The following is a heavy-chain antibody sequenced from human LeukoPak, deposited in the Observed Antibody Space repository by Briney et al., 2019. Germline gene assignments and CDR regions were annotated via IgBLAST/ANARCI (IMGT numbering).Heavy chain of an antibody. CDR1: GGSISSYY. J-gene: IGHJ3*02. D-gene: IGHD3-10*01. CDR3: ARSGSGSYYHHDAFDI. V-gene: IGHV4-59*08. CDR2: IYYSGST. Sequence: PSETLSLTCTVSGGSISSYYWSWIRQPPGKGLEWIGYIYYSGSTNYNPSLKSRVTISVDTSKNQFSLKLSSVTAADTAVYYCARSGSGSYYHHDAFDIWGQGTMVTVSS.